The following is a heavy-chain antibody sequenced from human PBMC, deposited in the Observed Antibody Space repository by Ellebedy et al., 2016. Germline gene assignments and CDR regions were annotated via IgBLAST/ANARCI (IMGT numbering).Heavy chain of an antibody. CDR2: INGDGSNI. CDR1: GFTFSNYW. Sequence: GESLKISXAASGFTFSNYWMHWVRHSPGKGLVWVSRINGDGSNIKYADSVKGRFTISRDNAKNTLYLQMSNLRAEDTAVYYCAKDMVGALHYFDYWGQGALVTVSS. D-gene: IGHD1-26*01. V-gene: IGHV3-74*03. J-gene: IGHJ4*02. CDR3: AKDMVGALHYFDY.